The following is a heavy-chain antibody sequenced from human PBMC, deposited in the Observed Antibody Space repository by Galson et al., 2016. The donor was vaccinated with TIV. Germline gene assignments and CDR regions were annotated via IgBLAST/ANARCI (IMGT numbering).Heavy chain of an antibody. CDR1: GFIFIDYG. J-gene: IGHJ3*02. CDR3: VLPILYGFDI. Sequence: SLRLSCAASGFIFIDYGMNWVRQAPGKGLEWVAVISYDGSNQHYRDSVKGRFTISRDNSTNTLYLQMKSLRVEDTAVYYCVLPILYGFDIWGQGTMVTVSS. CDR2: ISYDGSNQ. V-gene: IGHV3-30*03. D-gene: IGHD2-15*01.